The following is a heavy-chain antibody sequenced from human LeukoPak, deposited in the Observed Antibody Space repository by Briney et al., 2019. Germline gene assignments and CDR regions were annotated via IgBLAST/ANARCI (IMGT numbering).Heavy chain of an antibody. CDR3: AREITKDCSSTSCYLFYYYYYGMDV. CDR1: GYTFTSHD. CDR2: MSPNSGDT. D-gene: IGHD2-2*01. V-gene: IGHV1-8*01. Sequence: ASVKVSCKASGYTFTSHDINWVRQATGQGLEWMGWMSPNSGDTGYAQKFQGRVTMTSDSSISTAYMELSSLRSEDTAVYYCAREITKDCSSTSCYLFYYYYYGMDVWGQGTTVTVSS. J-gene: IGHJ6*02.